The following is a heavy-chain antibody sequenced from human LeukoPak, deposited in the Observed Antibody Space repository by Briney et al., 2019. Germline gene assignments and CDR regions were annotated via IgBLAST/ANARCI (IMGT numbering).Heavy chain of an antibody. V-gene: IGHV4-59*01. J-gene: IGHJ6*02. CDR2: IYYSGST. CDR1: GGSISSYY. Sequence: PSETLSLTCTVSGGSISSYYWSWIRQPPGKGLEWIGYIYYSGSTNYNPSLKSRVTISVDTSKNQFSLKLSSVTAADTAVYYCARDSVMVVAATQDYYYYGMDVWGQGTTVTVSS. CDR3: ARDSVMVVAATQDYYYYGMDV. D-gene: IGHD2-15*01.